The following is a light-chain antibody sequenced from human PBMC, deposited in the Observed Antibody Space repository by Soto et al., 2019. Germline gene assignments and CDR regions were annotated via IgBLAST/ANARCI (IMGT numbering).Light chain of an antibody. CDR3: MQALQTIT. CDR1: QSLLHSNGYNY. V-gene: IGKV2-28*01. CDR2: LGS. J-gene: IGKJ3*01. Sequence: DIVMTQSPLSLPVTPGEPASISCRSSQSLLHSNGYNYLDWYLQKPGQSPQLLIDLGSNRASGVPDRFSGSGSGTDFTLTISRVEAEDVGVYYCMQALQTITFGPGTKVDIK.